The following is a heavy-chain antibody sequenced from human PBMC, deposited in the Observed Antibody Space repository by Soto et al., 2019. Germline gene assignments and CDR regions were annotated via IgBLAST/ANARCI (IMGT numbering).Heavy chain of an antibody. CDR3: AKDNVPGQHIAAAGFFDY. D-gene: IGHD6-13*01. V-gene: IGHV3-30*18. CDR2: ISYDGSNK. Sequence: LRLSCAASGFTFSSYGMHWVRQAPGKGLEWVAVISYDGSNKYYADSVKGRFTISRDNSKNTLYLQMNSLRAEDTAVYYCAKDNVPGQHIAAAGFFDYWGQGTLVTVSS. CDR1: GFTFSSYG. J-gene: IGHJ4*02.